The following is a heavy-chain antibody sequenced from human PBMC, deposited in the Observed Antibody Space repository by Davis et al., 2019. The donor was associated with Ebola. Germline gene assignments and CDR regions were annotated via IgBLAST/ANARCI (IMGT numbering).Heavy chain of an antibody. J-gene: IGHJ3*02. V-gene: IGHV1-18*01. CDR3: ARFRHYDSSGYFFRDDAFDI. D-gene: IGHD3-22*01. Sequence: ASVKVSCKASGYTFTSYGISWVRQAPGQGLEWMAWISAYSGDSNHAQRLQGRVTLTTDTSTSTAYMELRSLRSDDTAVYYCARFRHYDSSGYFFRDDAFDIWGQGTMVTVSS. CDR2: ISAYSGDS. CDR1: GYTFTSYG.